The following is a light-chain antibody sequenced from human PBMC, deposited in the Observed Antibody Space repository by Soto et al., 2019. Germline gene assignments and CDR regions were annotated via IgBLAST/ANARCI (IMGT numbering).Light chain of an antibody. CDR3: SSYAGSNNVL. J-gene: IGLJ2*01. Sequence: QSALTQPPSASGSPGQSVTISCTGTSSDVGGYNYVSWYQQHPGKAPKLMISEVSKRPSGVPDRFSGSKSGNTASLPVSGLQADDEADYYCSSYAGSNNVLFGGGTKLTVL. V-gene: IGLV2-8*01. CDR2: EVS. CDR1: SSDVGGYNY.